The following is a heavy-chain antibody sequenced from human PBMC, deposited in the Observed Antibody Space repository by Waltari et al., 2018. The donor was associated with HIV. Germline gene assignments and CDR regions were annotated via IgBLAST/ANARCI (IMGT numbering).Heavy chain of an antibody. D-gene: IGHD6-19*01. CDR3: ARGWYIDY. V-gene: IGHV3-74*03. CDR2: INPEGTIT. J-gene: IGHJ4*02. CDR1: GLHFSSHW. Sequence: EVLLVESGGGSVQPGGSLTLSCAAPGLHFSSHWMQWVRQVPGKGLVWVSRINPEGTITTYADSVKGRFTVSRDNAKNTLYLQMNSLRVEDTALYYCARGWYIDYWGQGTLVTVSS.